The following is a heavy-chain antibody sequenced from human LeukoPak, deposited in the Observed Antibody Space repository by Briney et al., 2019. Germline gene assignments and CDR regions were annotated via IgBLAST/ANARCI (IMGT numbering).Heavy chain of an antibody. D-gene: IGHD3-22*01. CDR3: ARHVVAVGFDY. Sequence: GGSLRLSCAASGFTFSSYTMNWVRRAPGKGLEWVSSITSSSSYIYYADSVMGRFTISRDNANNSLYLQMNSLRAEDTAVYYCARHVVAVGFDYWGQGTLVTVSS. J-gene: IGHJ4*02. CDR1: GFTFSSYT. CDR2: ITSSSSYI. V-gene: IGHV3-21*01.